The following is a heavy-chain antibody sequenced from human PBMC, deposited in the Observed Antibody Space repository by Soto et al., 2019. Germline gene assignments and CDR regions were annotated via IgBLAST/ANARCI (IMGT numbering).Heavy chain of an antibody. CDR2: IGESGTPT. V-gene: IGHV3-23*01. D-gene: IGHD2-2*01. J-gene: IGHJ6*02. CDR3: ARYIPGVRYYGMDV. Sequence: EVQLLESEGGLVQPGGSLRLSCAASGFTFSSYAMKWVRQAPGKGLEWVSLIGESGTPTYYADSVKGRFTISRDNSGNTLFLEMYSLRAEDTAVYYCARYIPGVRYYGMDVWGQGTTVTVSS. CDR1: GFTFSSYA.